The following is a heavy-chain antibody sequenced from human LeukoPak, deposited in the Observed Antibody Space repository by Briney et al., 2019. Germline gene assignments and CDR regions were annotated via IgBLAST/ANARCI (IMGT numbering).Heavy chain of an antibody. J-gene: IGHJ4*02. CDR1: GYTFTSYY. V-gene: IGHV1-46*01. D-gene: IGHD5-18*01. Sequence: GASVKVSCKASGYTFTSYYMHWVRQAPGQGLEWMGLINPSGGSTSYAQKFQGRVTMTRDMSTSTVYMELSSLRSEDTAVYYCARDTRGYSYGYEFDYWGQGTLVTVSS. CDR3: ARDTRGYSYGYEFDY. CDR2: INPSGGST.